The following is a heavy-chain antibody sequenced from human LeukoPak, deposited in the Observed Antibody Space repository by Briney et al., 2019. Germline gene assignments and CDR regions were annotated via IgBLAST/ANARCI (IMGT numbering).Heavy chain of an antibody. D-gene: IGHD3-22*01. CDR3: ARDDSNGYYYACYFDY. CDR1: GYTFIGYY. J-gene: IGHJ4*02. CDR2: INPNSGGT. V-gene: IGHV1-2*02. Sequence: ASVKVSCKASGYTFIGYYLHWVRQAPGQGLEWMGWINPNSGGTNYAQKFQGRVTMTRDTSISTAYMELSRLRSDDTAVYYCARDDSNGYYYACYFDYWGQGTLVTVSS.